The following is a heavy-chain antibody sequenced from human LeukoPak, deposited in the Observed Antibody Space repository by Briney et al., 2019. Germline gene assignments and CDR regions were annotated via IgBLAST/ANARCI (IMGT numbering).Heavy chain of an antibody. CDR1: GGSISSGGYS. D-gene: IGHD1-26*01. J-gene: IGHJ4*02. CDR3: ARHPGIRYSGSYVDY. V-gene: IGHV4-30-2*01. Sequence: SETLSLTCAVSGGSISSGGYSWSWIRQPPGKALEWIGFISHGGGAYYNPSLMSRVTISVDRSKNQFSLKLSSVTAADTAVYYCARHPGIRYSGSYVDYWGQGTLVTVSS. CDR2: ISHGGGA.